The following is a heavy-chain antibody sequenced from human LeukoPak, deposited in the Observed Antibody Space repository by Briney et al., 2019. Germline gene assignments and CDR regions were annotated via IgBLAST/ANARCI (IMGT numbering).Heavy chain of an antibody. J-gene: IGHJ4*02. CDR2: IYYSGST. D-gene: IGHD5-24*01. CDR3: ARDVGDGYTPSYYFDY. V-gene: IGHV4-59*01. Sequence: SETLSLTCTVSGGSISSYYWSWIRQPPGKGLEWIGYIYYSGSTNYNPSLKSRVTISVDTSKNQFSLKLSSVTAADTAVYYCARDVGDGYTPSYYFDYRGQGTLVIVSS. CDR1: GGSISSYY.